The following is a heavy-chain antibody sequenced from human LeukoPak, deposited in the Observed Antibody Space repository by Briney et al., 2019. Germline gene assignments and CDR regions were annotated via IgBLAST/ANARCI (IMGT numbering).Heavy chain of an antibody. D-gene: IGHD3-16*02. CDR3: ARQGYDYVGGSYRYNLGDY. CDR2: ISGNNGNT. V-gene: IGHV1-18*01. CDR1: GYIFTSYG. J-gene: IGHJ4*02. Sequence: ASVKVSCKASGYIFTSYGMSWVRRAPGQGLEWMGWISGNNGNTNYAQKLQGRVTMTTDTSTTTAYMELRSLRYDDTAVYYCARQGYDYVGGSYRYNLGDYWGQGTLVTVSS.